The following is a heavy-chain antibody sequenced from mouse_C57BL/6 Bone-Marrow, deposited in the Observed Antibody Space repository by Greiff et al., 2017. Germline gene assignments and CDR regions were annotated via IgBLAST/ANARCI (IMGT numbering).Heavy chain of an antibody. J-gene: IGHJ4*01. CDR3: ATGSSYCYYAMDY. V-gene: IGHV1-81*01. CDR1: GYTFTSYG. CDR2: IYPRSGNT. D-gene: IGHD1-1*01. Sequence: VQLQQSGAELARPGASVKLSCKASGYTFTSYGISWVKQRTGQGLEWIGEIYPRSGNTYYNEKFKGKATLTADKSSSTAYMELRSLPSEDSAVYLCATGSSYCYYAMDYWGQGTSVTVSS.